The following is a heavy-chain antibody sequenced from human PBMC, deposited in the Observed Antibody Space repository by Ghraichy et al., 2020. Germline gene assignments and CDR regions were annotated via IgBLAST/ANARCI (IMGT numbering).Heavy chain of an antibody. J-gene: IGHJ4*02. Sequence: GGSLRLSCAASGFTFSSYAMSWVRQAPGKGLEWVSAISGSGGSPYYADSVKGRFTISRDNSKNTLYLQMNSLRAEDTAVYYCAKAGVYIWGGSYVGYWGQGTLVTVSS. V-gene: IGHV3-23*01. D-gene: IGHD1-26*01. CDR3: AKAGVYIWGGSYVGY. CDR1: GFTFSSYA. CDR2: ISGSGGSP.